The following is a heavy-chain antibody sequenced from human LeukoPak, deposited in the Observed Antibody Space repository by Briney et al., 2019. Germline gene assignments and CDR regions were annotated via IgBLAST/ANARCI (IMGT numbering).Heavy chain of an antibody. CDR1: GFSFSGHD. CDR2: ISFSSTYI. J-gene: IGHJ5*02. V-gene: IGHV3-21*01. D-gene: IGHD2-2*01. CDR3: ARADCSSSTCYLRRSWFDP. Sequence: PGGSLRLSCAASGFSFSGHDMNWVRQAPGKGLEGVSSISFSSTYIYYADSVRGRFTISRDNAKTSLYLQMNSLRVEDTAVYYCARADCSSSTCYLRRSWFDPWGQGTLVTVSS.